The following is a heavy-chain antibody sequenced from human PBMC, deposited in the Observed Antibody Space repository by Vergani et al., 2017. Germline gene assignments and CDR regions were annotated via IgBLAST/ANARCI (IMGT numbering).Heavy chain of an antibody. CDR1: GGSISSGGYY. J-gene: IGHJ6*02. V-gene: IGHV4-31*03. D-gene: IGHD6-19*01. Sequence: QVQLQESGPGLVKPSQTLSLTCTVSGGSISSGGYYWSWIRQHPGKGLEWIGYIFYSGSTYYKPSLKSRVTISVDTSKNQFSLKLSAVTAADTAVYYCARTRVAGTYYYYYGMDVWGQGTTVTVSS. CDR3: ARTRVAGTYYYYYGMDV. CDR2: IFYSGST.